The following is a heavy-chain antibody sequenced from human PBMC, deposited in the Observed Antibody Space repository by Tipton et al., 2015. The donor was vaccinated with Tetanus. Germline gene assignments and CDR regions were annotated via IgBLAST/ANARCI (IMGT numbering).Heavy chain of an antibody. CDR3: ARHAGAGATIWGTDY. J-gene: IGHJ4*02. V-gene: IGHV4-61*05. CDR2: ISYSGST. CDR1: GGSISRTNYY. Sequence: TLSLTCTVSGGSISRTNYYWSWIRQPPGKGLEWIGYISYSGSTNSNPSLKSRVTISVDASKNQFSLELTSVTAADTAVYYCARHAGAGATIWGTDYWGQGTLVTVSS. D-gene: IGHD3-9*01.